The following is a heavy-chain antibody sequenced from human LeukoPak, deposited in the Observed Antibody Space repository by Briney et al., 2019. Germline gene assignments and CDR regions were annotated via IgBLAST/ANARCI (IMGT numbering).Heavy chain of an antibody. CDR2: VYTSATT. Sequence: SETLSLTCSVSGDSISSFFWTWIRQPAGKGLEWIGRVYTSATTSYNPSLKSRVTMSVDTSKNEVSLSLASVTAADTAVYYCARGGQWFDPWGPGTLVIVSS. D-gene: IGHD3-16*01. CDR1: GDSISSFF. J-gene: IGHJ5*02. V-gene: IGHV4-4*07. CDR3: ARGGQWFDP.